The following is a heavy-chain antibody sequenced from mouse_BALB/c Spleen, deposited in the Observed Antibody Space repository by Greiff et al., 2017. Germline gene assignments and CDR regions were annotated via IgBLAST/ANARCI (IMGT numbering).Heavy chain of an antibody. CDR3: ARHGGYDYDLAMDY. D-gene: IGHD2-4*01. CDR1: GFTFSSFG. J-gene: IGHJ4*01. CDR2: ISSGGST. Sequence: EVKLVESGGGLVQPGGSRKLSCAASGFTFSSFGMHWVRQAPEKGLEWVASISSGGSTYYPDSVKGRFTISRDNARNILYLQMSSLRSEDTAMYYCARHGGYDYDLAMDYWGQGTSVTVSS. V-gene: IGHV5-6-5*01.